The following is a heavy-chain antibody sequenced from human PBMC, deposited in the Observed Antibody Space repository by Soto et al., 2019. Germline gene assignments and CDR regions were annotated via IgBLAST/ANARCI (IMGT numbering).Heavy chain of an antibody. CDR3: ARGIVVVPDATNWFDP. D-gene: IGHD2-2*01. CDR2: IYHSGST. J-gene: IGHJ5*02. Sequence: TLSLTCAVSGGSISSSNWWSWVRQPPGKGLEWIGEIYHSGSTNYNPSLKSRVTISVDKSKNQFSLKLSSVTAADTAVYYCARGIVVVPDATNWFDPWGQGTLVTVSS. CDR1: GGSISSSNW. V-gene: IGHV4-4*02.